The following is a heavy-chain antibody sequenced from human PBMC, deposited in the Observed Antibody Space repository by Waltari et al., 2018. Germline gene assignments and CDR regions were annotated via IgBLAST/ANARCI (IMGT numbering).Heavy chain of an antibody. CDR1: GGSISSSSYY. CDR2: IYYSGST. J-gene: IGHJ2*01. V-gene: IGHV4-39*07. Sequence: QLQLQESGPGLVKPSETLSLTCTVSGGSISSSSYYWGWIRQPPGKGLEWIGSIYYSGSTYYNPSLKSRVTISVDTSKNQFSLKLSSVTAADTAVYYCARDGMVRGSSWYFDLWGRGTLVTVSS. CDR3: ARDGMVRGSSWYFDL. D-gene: IGHD3-10*01.